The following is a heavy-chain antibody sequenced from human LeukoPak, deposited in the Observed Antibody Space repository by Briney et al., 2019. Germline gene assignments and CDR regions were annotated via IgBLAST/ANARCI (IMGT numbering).Heavy chain of an antibody. V-gene: IGHV3-9*03. D-gene: IGHD6-19*01. CDR2: IIWNSGSR. CDR3: AKDKERHSSGLIDY. J-gene: IGHJ4*02. Sequence: PGGSLRLSCAASEFTFDDYAMHWVRQAPGKGLEWVSGIIWNSGSRRYADSVKGRFTISRDNAKNSLYLQMNSLRAEDMALYYCAKDKERHSSGLIDYWGQGTLVTVSS. CDR1: EFTFDDYA.